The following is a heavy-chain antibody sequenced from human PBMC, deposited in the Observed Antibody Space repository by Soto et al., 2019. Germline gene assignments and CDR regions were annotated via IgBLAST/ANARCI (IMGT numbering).Heavy chain of an antibody. CDR2: IIPIFDSR. V-gene: IGHV1-69*01. D-gene: IGHD3-16*01. Sequence: QVQLVQSGAEVKKPGSSVKVSCKASRDTFSKYAFNWVRQAPGQGLEWMGWIIPIFDSRNYAEKFQGRVTITADESTSTAYMELRSLRFEDTPVYYCARGETYLGVWGQGTTVTVSS. CDR1: RDTFSKYA. J-gene: IGHJ6*02. CDR3: ARGETYLGV.